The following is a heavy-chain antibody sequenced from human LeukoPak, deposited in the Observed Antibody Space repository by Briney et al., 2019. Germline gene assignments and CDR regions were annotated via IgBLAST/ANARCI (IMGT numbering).Heavy chain of an antibody. D-gene: IGHD4-23*01. CDR1: GFTFNIYW. V-gene: IGHV3-7*01. CDR2: IEQDGSTK. Sequence: GGSLRLSCAASGFTFNIYWMAWVRQAPGKGLEWVANIEQDGSTKYYADSVKGRFTIPRDNAKNSLYLQMNSLRAEDTAVYYCARDYDGNLEYWGQGTPVTVSS. CDR3: ARDYDGNLEY. J-gene: IGHJ4*02.